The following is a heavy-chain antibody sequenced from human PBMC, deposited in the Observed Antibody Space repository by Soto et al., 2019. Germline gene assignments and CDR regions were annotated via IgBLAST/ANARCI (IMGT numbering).Heavy chain of an antibody. V-gene: IGHV3-7*01. Sequence: GGSLRLSCAASGFTFSSYWMSWVRQAPGKGLEWVANIKQDGSEKYYVDSVKGRFTISRDNAKNSLYLQMNSLRAEDTAVYYCARPLYCSSTSCDAFDIWGQGTMVTVSS. D-gene: IGHD2-2*01. J-gene: IGHJ3*02. CDR2: IKQDGSEK. CDR3: ARPLYCSSTSCDAFDI. CDR1: GFTFSSYW.